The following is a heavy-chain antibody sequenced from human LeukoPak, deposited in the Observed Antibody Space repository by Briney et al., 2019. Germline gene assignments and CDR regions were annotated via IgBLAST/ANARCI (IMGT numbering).Heavy chain of an antibody. J-gene: IGHJ3*02. V-gene: IGHV3-30-3*01. CDR3: AREGPSGSYGFDI. D-gene: IGHD1-26*01. Sequence: GGSLRLSCAASGFTFSDYYMSWIRQAPGKGLEWVAVISYDGSNKYYADSVKGRFTISRDNSKNTLYLQMNSLRAEDTAVYYCAREGPSGSYGFDIWGQGTMVTVSS. CDR1: GFTFSDYY. CDR2: ISYDGSNK.